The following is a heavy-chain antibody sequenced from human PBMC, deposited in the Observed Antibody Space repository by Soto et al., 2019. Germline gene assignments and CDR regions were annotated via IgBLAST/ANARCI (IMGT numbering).Heavy chain of an antibody. CDR2: IIPILGIA. CDR1: GGTFSSYT. D-gene: IGHD2-2*02. J-gene: IGHJ4*02. CDR3: AMEYCSSTSCYRDY. V-gene: IGHV1-69*02. Sequence: QVQLVQSGAEVKKPGSSVKVSCKASGGTFSSYTISWVRQDPGQGLEWMGRIIPILGIANYAQKFQCRVTITADKSKSTAYMELSRLRSEDTAVYYCAMEYCSSTSCYRDYWGQGTLVTVSS.